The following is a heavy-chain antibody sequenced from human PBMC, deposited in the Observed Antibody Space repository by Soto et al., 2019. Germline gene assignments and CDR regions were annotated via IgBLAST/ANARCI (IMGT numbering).Heavy chain of an antibody. V-gene: IGHV3-15*07. CDR2: FRHNGGAT. Sequence: EVKLVESGGDLVKPGGSLRLSCAASGFIFSHAWFHWVRQPPGKGLELVGRFRHNGGATDYAPSVKGRFTISRDDSKDMVYQKMISPRTEDTAIYYFAADLGPAYDSNNWFDPWGQGTLVTVSS. CDR3: AADLGPAYDSNNWFDP. D-gene: IGHD2-21*01. CDR1: GFIFSHAW. J-gene: IGHJ5*02.